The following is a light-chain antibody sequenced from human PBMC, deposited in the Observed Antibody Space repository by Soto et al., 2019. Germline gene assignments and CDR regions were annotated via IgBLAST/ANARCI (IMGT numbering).Light chain of an antibody. CDR2: NVS. Sequence: VVIPQPPLSLPVTLGQPASISCRSNQRLLQSVGIAYFSWFQQRPGRSPRRLIYNVSNRDSGVPARFSGSGSGTDFTLTISSLQAEDFAAYYCQQTRSYPSTFGRGTKVDI. J-gene: IGKJ4*01. CDR1: QRLLQSVGIAY. CDR3: QQTRSYPST. V-gene: IGKV2-30*02.